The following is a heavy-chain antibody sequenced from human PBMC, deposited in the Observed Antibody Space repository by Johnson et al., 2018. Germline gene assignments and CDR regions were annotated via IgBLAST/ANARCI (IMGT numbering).Heavy chain of an antibody. CDR3: ARVPSIRYYYYGLDV. D-gene: IGHD1-14*01. CDR1: GGSISSYY. J-gene: IGHJ6*02. V-gene: IGHV4-59*01. CDR2: IYHSGST. Sequence: QVQLQESGPGLVKPSETLSLTCSVSGGSISSYYWSWVRQPPGKGLEWLGYIYHSGSTDYNPSLKSRVTISIDTSRNQFSLKLNSVTAADAAVYYCARVPSIRYYYYGLDVWGQGTTVTVSS.